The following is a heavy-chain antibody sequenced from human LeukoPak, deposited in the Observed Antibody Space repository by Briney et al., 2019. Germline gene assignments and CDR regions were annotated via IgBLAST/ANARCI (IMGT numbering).Heavy chain of an antibody. V-gene: IGHV4-4*07. CDR3: ARDSSSMGFYYYYYMDV. CDR1: GGSISSYY. Sequence: SETLSLTCTVSGGSISSYYWSWIRQPAGKGLEWIGRIYTSGSTNYNPYLTSRGTMSVDTSKNQFSLKLSSVTAADTAVYYCARDSSSMGFYYYYYMDVWGKGTTVTVSS. CDR2: IYTSGST. D-gene: IGHD6-6*01. J-gene: IGHJ6*03.